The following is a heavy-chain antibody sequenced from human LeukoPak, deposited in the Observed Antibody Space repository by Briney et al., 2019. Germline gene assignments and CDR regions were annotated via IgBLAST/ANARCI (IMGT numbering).Heavy chain of an antibody. CDR2: ISGSSNYI. Sequence: GGSLRLSCVASGFTFSTFAMIWVRQPPGKGLEWVSYISGSSNYIWYADSVKGRFTISRDNAKNSLDLQMNSLRAEDTAVYYCARVSGNGDTWGQGTLVSVSS. J-gene: IGHJ5*02. V-gene: IGHV3-21*01. CDR3: ARVSGNGDT. D-gene: IGHD5-12*01. CDR1: GFTFSTFA.